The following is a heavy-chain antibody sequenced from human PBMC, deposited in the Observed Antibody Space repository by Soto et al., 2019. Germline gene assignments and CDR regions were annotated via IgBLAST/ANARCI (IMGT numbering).Heavy chain of an antibody. CDR3: ARKRVEYYLPGGGYYYGRDF. Sequence: SETLSLTCAVYGGSFSGYYWGWIRQPPGKGLEWIGSIYYSGSSYYNPALKSRLTMSVDTSKNQFSLKLSSVTAADTAVYYCARKRVEYYLPGGGYYYGRDFGGQGITVPVSS. D-gene: IGHD3-10*02. CDR1: GGSFSGYY. CDR2: IYYSGSS. J-gene: IGHJ6*02. V-gene: IGHV4-39*01.